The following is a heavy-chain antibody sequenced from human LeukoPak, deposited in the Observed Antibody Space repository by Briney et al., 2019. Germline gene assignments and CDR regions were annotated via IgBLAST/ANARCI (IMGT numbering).Heavy chain of an antibody. CDR2: ISGSGHST. V-gene: IGHV3-23*01. Sequence: GGSLRLSCAASGFTFSTYYMSWVRQAPGRGLEWVSAISGSGHSTYYADSVRGRFTISRDNSKNTPYLRMNSLRADDTAVYYCVKDEPGNSWYNWGQGTLITVSS. J-gene: IGHJ4*02. CDR3: VKDEPGNSWYN. D-gene: IGHD6-13*01. CDR1: GFTFSTYY.